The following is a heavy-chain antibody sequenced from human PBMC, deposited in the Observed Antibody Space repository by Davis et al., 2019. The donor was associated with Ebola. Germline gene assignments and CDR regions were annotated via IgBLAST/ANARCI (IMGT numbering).Heavy chain of an antibody. D-gene: IGHD5-18*01. J-gene: IGHJ4*02. CDR3: AKDYDTAMVPLLDY. CDR1: GFTFSNYW. CDR2: ISYDGSNK. V-gene: IGHV3-30*18. Sequence: GESLKISCAASGFTFSNYWMHWVRQAPGKGLEWVAVISYDGSNKYYADSVKGRFTISRDNSKNTLYLQMNSLRAEDTAVYYCAKDYDTAMVPLLDYWGQGTLVTVSS.